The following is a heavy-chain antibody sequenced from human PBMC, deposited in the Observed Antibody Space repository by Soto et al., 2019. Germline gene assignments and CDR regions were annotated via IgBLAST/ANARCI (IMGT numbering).Heavy chain of an antibody. CDR1: AFSFSTSW. CDR3: ATAGNYRFGN. D-gene: IGHD1-1*01. J-gene: IGHJ4*02. CDR2: INPDGRTI. V-gene: IGHV3-74*01. Sequence: RLSCAASAFSFSTSWMHWVRQAPGEGLVWVSRINPDGRTINYADSVKGRFTISRDNAKNTLYLQMNILRVEDTAVYFCATAGNYRFGNWGLGTLVTVSS.